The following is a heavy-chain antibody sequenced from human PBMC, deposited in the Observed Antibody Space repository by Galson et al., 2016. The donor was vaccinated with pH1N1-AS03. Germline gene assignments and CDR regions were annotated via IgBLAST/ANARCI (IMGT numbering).Heavy chain of an antibody. CDR2: IYYTGTT. D-gene: IGHD1-1*01. CDR3: AAYKYVDTYFDN. J-gene: IGHJ4*02. V-gene: IGHV4-59*01. CDR1: GGSITFYY. Sequence: SETLSLTCTVSGGSITFYYWAWIRQPPREGLEWIGNIYYTGTTNYNPSLKSRVTMSVDKSRNQFSLKLNSLTAADTAVYYCAAYKYVDTYFDNWGQGTLVTVSS.